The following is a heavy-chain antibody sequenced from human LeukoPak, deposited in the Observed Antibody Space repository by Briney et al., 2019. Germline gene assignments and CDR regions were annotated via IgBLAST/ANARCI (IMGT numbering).Heavy chain of an antibody. CDR3: AKSRYYYGSGSPHYFDY. CDR1: GFTFSSYA. J-gene: IGHJ4*02. CDR2: ISGSGGST. D-gene: IGHD3-10*01. V-gene: IGHV3-23*01. Sequence: PGGSLRLSCAASGFTFSSYAMSWVRQVPGKGLEWVSAISGSGGSTYYADSVKGRFTISRDNSKNTLYLQMNSLRAEDTAVYYCAKSRYYYGSGSPHYFDYWGQGTLVTVSS.